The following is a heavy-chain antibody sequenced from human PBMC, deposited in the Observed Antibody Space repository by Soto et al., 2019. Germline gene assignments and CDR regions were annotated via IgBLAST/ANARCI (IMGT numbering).Heavy chain of an antibody. D-gene: IGHD2-15*01. CDR1: GFTVSSNY. J-gene: IGHJ6*02. V-gene: IGHV3-53*01. CDR2: IYSDGSI. CDR3: ARDLTVAATNFYGMDV. Sequence: EVQLVESGGGLIQRGGSLRLSCAASGFTVSSNYMSWVRQAPGKGLEWVSVIYSDGSIYYADSVKGRFTISRDNSINTLYLQMNSLRAEDTAVYYCARDLTVAATNFYGMDVWGQGTTVIVSS.